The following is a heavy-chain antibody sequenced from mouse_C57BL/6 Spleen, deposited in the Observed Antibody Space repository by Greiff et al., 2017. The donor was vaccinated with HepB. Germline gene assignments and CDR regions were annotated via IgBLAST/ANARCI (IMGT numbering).Heavy chain of an antibody. V-gene: IGHV1-50*01. Sequence: QVQLKQPGAELVKPGASVKLSCKASGYTFTSYWMQWVKQRPGQGLEWIGEIDPSDSYTNYNQKFKGKATLTVDTSSSTAYMQLSSLTSEDSAVYYCARRPYAMDYWGQGTSVTVSS. CDR2: IDPSDSYT. CDR1: GYTFTSYW. J-gene: IGHJ4*01. CDR3: ARRPYAMDY.